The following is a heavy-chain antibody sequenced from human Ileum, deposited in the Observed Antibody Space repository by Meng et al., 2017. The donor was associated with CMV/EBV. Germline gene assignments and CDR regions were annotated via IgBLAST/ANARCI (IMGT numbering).Heavy chain of an antibody. D-gene: IGHD3-16*01. CDR1: GYTFTSTG. CDR2: ISAYNGNT. J-gene: IGHJ6*02. Sequence: QGKLVQSGTEVKKPGASVKVSFKGSGYTFTSTGIAWMRQAPGQGLEWMGWISAYNGNTDYAQKFQGRVTMTTDASTSTAYMELGSLTSDDSAMYYCARDPLRWGAGDYHYYGMDVWGQGTMVTVSS. CDR3: ARDPLRWGAGDYHYYGMDV. V-gene: IGHV1-18*01.